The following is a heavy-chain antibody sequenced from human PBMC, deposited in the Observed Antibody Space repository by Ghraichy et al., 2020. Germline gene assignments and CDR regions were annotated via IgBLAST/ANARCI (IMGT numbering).Heavy chain of an antibody. CDR3: AMGATRLPSQLRAFDI. CDR2: ISAYNGNT. Sequence: ASVKVSCKASGYTFTSYGISWVRQAPGQGLEWMGWISAYNGNTNYAQKLQGRVTMTTDTSTSTAYMELRSLRSDDTAVYYCAMGATRLPSQLRAFDIWGQGTMVTVSS. V-gene: IGHV1-18*04. J-gene: IGHJ3*02. CDR1: GYTFTSYG. D-gene: IGHD1-26*01.